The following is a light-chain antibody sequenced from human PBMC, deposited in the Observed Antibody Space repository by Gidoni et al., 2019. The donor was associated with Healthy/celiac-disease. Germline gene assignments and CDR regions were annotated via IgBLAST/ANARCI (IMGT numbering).Light chain of an antibody. CDR2: DAS. V-gene: IGKV3-11*01. J-gene: IGKJ4*01. CDR3: QRRSNRPLT. Sequence: VLTQSPATLSLSPGERATLSCRASQSVSSYLAWYQQKPGQAPRLLNYDASKRATGIPARFSGSGSATYFTLTISSLEPEDFAVYYCQRRSNRPLTFGGGTKVEIK. CDR1: QSVSSY.